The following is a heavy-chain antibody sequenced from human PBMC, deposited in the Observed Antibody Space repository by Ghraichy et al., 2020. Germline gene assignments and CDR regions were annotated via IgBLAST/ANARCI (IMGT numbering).Heavy chain of an antibody. J-gene: IGHJ3*02. Sequence: LSLTCAASGFTFSSYSMNWVRQAPGKGLEWVSSISSSSSCIYYADSVKGRFTISRDNAKNSLYLQMNSLRAEDTAVYYCAGERAYCGGDCYYSAFDIWGQGTMVTVSS. CDR1: GFTFSSYS. D-gene: IGHD2-21*02. CDR3: AGERAYCGGDCYYSAFDI. CDR2: ISSSSSCI. V-gene: IGHV3-21*01.